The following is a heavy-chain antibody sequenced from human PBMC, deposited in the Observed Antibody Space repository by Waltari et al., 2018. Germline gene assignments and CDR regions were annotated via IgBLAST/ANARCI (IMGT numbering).Heavy chain of an antibody. J-gene: IGHJ3*01. Sequence: QVHLVQSGAEVKKPGASVTVSCKASGYTFTGTVIHWVRQAPGQGLEWVGSVNPNTGDTYSAQKFEGRVTMTRDTSISTAYLDLSRLTSDDTAVYYCARVLYDFWGGYHPNDVFDFWGQGTVVIVSS. V-gene: IGHV1-2*02. CDR3: ARVLYDFWGGYHPNDVFDF. D-gene: IGHD3-3*01. CDR2: VNPNTGDT. CDR1: GYTFTGTV.